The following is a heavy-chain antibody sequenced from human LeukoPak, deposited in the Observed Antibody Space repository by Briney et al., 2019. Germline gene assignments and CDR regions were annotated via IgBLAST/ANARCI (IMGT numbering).Heavy chain of an antibody. Sequence: GGSLRLSCAASGFTFSSYWMSWVRQAPGKGLEWVANIKQDGSEKYYVDSVKGRFTISRGNAKNSLYLQMNSLRAEDTAVYYCARAPKGYQLWFDPWGQGTLVTVSS. V-gene: IGHV3-7*01. CDR1: GFTFSSYW. CDR2: IKQDGSEK. CDR3: ARAPKGYQLWFDP. J-gene: IGHJ5*02. D-gene: IGHD2-2*01.